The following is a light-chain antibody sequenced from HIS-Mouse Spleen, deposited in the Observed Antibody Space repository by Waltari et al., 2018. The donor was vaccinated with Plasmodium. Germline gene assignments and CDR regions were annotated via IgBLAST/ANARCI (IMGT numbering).Light chain of an antibody. CDR2: EDS. CDR1: ALPKKY. Sequence: SYELTQPPSVSVSPGQTARITCSGDALPKKYAYSYQQKSGQAPVLVIYEDSKRPSGIPGRFYGSSSGTMATLTISGAQVEDEADYYCYSTDSSGNHRVFGGGTKLTVL. V-gene: IGLV3-10*01. CDR3: YSTDSSGNHRV. J-gene: IGLJ3*02.